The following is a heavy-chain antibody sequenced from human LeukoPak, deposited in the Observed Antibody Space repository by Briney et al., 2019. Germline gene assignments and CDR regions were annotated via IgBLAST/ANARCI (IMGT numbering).Heavy chain of an antibody. CDR1: GFTFSNYA. CDR3: ARGDGYNFFFN. Sequence: PGGSLRLSCEASGFTFSNYAMRWVRQAPGKGLEWVSAISGSGGSTYYADSVKGRFTISRDNSRNTLYLQMNSLRAEDTAVYYCARGDGYNFFFNWGQGTLVTVSS. D-gene: IGHD5-24*01. J-gene: IGHJ4*02. V-gene: IGHV3-23*01. CDR2: ISGSGGST.